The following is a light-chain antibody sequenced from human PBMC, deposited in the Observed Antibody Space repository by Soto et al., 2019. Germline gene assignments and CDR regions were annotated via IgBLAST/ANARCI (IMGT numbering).Light chain of an antibody. Sequence: EGVMTQSPATLSVSPGDRAILSCRASHSVNTNLAWYQQRPGQPPRLLIYDASTRASDVPGRFSGSGSGREFTLTISSLQPDDFATYYCQQYNSYSRGFGQGTKGDIK. CDR1: HSVNTN. CDR2: DAS. V-gene: IGKV3-15*01. J-gene: IGKJ1*01. CDR3: QQYNSYSRG.